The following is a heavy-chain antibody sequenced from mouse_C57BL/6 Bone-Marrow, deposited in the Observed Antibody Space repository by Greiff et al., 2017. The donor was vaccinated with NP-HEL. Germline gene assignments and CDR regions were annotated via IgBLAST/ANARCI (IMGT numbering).Heavy chain of an antibody. Sequence: VQRVESGPGLVQPSQSLSITCTVSGFSLTSYGVHWVRQSPGKGLEWLGVIWRGGSTDYNAAFMSRLSITKDNSKSQVFFKMNSLQADDTAIYYCAKKDSYDYDPYYAMDYWGQGTSVTVSS. CDR2: IWRGGST. V-gene: IGHV2-5*01. D-gene: IGHD2-4*01. CDR1: GFSLTSYG. J-gene: IGHJ4*01. CDR3: AKKDSYDYDPYYAMDY.